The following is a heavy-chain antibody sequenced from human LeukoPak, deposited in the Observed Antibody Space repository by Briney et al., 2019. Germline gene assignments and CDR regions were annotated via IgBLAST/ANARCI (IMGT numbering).Heavy chain of an antibody. D-gene: IGHD6-25*01. CDR2: ISANGINT. CDR3: ARRITAASTYYFDY. J-gene: IGHJ4*02. CDR1: GFTSSNHA. Sequence: GGSLRLSCVASGFTSSNHAMNWVRQAPGKGLEWVSSISANGINTYYADSVKGRFTISRDNSKNTLYLQMNSLRAEDAAVYYCARRITAASTYYFDYWGQGTLVPVSS. V-gene: IGHV3-23*01.